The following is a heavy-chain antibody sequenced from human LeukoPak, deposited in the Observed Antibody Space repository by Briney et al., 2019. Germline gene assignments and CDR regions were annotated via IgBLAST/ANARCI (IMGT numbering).Heavy chain of an antibody. Sequence: GGSLRLSCAASGFTFDDYAMHWVRQAPGKGLEWVSGISWNSGSMGYADSVKGRFTISRDNAKNSLYLQMNSLRAEDTALYYCAKDIRWELLSYFDYWGQGTLVTVSS. V-gene: IGHV3-9*01. CDR3: AKDIRWELLSYFDY. J-gene: IGHJ4*02. D-gene: IGHD1-26*01. CDR1: GFTFDDYA. CDR2: ISWNSGSM.